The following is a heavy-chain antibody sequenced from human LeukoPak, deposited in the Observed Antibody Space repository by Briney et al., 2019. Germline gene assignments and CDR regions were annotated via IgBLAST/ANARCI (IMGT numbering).Heavy chain of an antibody. CDR2: ISSSSSYI. D-gene: IGHD5-24*01. J-gene: IGHJ4*02. V-gene: IGHV3-21*01. Sequence: GSLRLSCAASGFTFSSYSMNWVRQAPGKGLEWVSSISSSSSYIYYADSVKGRFTISRDNAKNSLYLQMNSLRAEDTAVYYCARPEMATIAYDYWGQGTLVAVSS. CDR3: ARPEMATIAYDY. CDR1: GFTFSSYS.